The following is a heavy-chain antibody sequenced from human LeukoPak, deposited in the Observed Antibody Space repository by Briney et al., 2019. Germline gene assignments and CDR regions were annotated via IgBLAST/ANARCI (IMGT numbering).Heavy chain of an antibody. CDR3: AREIAIVVVPAAISGGIDP. CDR1: GGSFSGYY. Sequence: SETLSLTCAVYGGSFSGYYWSWIRQPPGKGLEWIGEINHSGSTNYNPSLKSRVTISVDTSKNQFSLKLSSVTAADTAVYYCAREIAIVVVPAAISGGIDPWGQGTLVTVSS. D-gene: IGHD2-2*01. J-gene: IGHJ5*02. CDR2: INHSGST. V-gene: IGHV4-34*01.